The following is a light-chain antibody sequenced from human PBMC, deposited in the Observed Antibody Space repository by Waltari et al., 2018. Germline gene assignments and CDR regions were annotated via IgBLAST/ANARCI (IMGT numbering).Light chain of an antibody. Sequence: QTVVTQEPSLSVSPVGTVTLTCALSSCSVSSTSHPPWYQQTPGQAPRTLVYKANSRSSGVPDRFSGTILGNKAALTITGAQPDDESDYYCSIYMGSGIWVFGGGTKLTVL. CDR3: SIYMGSGIWV. V-gene: IGLV8-61*01. CDR1: SCSVSSTSH. J-gene: IGLJ3*02. CDR2: KAN.